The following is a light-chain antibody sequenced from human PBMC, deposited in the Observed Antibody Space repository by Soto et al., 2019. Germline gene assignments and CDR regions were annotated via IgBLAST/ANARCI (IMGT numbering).Light chain of an antibody. CDR2: DVI. V-gene: IGLV2-14*01. J-gene: IGLJ1*01. CDR3: SSYTGGSTYV. Sequence: QSVLTQPASVSGSPGQSIAISCTGTSSDIGGYKYVSWYQQHPGKAPKLMIYDVINRPSGVSNRFSGSKSGNTATLTIFGLQGEDEAEYYCSSYTGGSTYVFGTGTKVTVL. CDR1: SSDIGGYKY.